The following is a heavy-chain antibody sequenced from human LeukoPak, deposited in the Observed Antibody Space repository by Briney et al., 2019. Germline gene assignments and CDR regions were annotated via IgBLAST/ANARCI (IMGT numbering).Heavy chain of an antibody. CDR3: ARDPSYGSGSLHY. CDR1: GFTFSSYA. D-gene: IGHD3-10*01. V-gene: IGHV3-30-3*01. CDR2: ISYDGSNK. Sequence: GSRRLSCAASGFTFSSYAMHWVRQAPGKGLEWVAVISYDGSNKYYADSVKGRFTISRDNSKNTLYLQMNSLRAEDTAVYYCARDPSYGSGSLHYWGQGTLVTVSS. J-gene: IGHJ4*02.